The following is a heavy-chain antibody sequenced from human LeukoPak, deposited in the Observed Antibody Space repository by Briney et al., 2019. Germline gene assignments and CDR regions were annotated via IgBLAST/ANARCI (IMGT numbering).Heavy chain of an antibody. CDR2: IYTSGST. D-gene: IGHD6-19*01. CDR1: GGSISSGSYY. J-gene: IGHJ4*02. Sequence: SETLSLTCTVSGGSISSGSYYWSWIRQPAGKGLEWIGRIYTSGSTNYNPSLKSRVTISVDTSKNQFSLKLSSVTAADTAVYYCARSPRGQLLVLGYFDYWGQGTLVTVSS. V-gene: IGHV4-61*02. CDR3: ARSPRGQLLVLGYFDY.